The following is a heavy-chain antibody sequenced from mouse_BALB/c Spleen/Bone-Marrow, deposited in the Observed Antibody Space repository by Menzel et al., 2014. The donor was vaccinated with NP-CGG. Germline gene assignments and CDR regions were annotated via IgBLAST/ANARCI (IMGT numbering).Heavy chain of an antibody. Sequence: QVQLQQSGAELVKPGASVKLSCKASGYTFTSYWMHWVKQRPGQGLEWIGEINPSNGRTNYNEKFKSKATLTVDKPSSTAYMQLSRLTSEDSAVYYCARDYDYWYFDVWGAGTTVTVSS. D-gene: IGHD2-4*01. V-gene: IGHV1S81*02. CDR3: ARDYDYWYFDV. CDR2: INPSNGRT. J-gene: IGHJ1*01. CDR1: GYTFTSYW.